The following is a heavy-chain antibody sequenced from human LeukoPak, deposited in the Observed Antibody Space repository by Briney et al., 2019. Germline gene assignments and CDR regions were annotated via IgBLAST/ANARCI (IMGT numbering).Heavy chain of an antibody. D-gene: IGHD3-3*01. CDR2: ISGSGGST. V-gene: IGHV3-23*01. J-gene: IGHJ6*02. Sequence: HPGGSLRLSCAASGFTFSSYAMSWVRQAPGKGLEWVSAISGSGGSTYYADSVKGRFTISRDNSKNTLYLQMNSLRAEDTAVYYCAKDQPPNYDFWSGYYTPYYYYGMDVWGQGTTVTVSS. CDR3: AKDQPPNYDFWSGYYTPYYYYGMDV. CDR1: GFTFSSYA.